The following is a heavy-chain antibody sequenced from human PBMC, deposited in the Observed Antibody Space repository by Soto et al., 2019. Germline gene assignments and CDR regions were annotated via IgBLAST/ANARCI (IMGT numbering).Heavy chain of an antibody. CDR1: GGSISSGGYS. CDR3: ARGDCSSTSCYPPHPYYFDY. Sequence: QLQLQESGSGLVKPSQTLSLTCAVSGGSISSGGYSWSWIRQPSGKGLEWIGYIYHSGSTYYNPSLKSRVTISVDRSKNQFSLKLSSVTAADTAVYYCARGDCSSTSCYPPHPYYFDYWGQGTLVTVSS. V-gene: IGHV4-30-2*01. J-gene: IGHJ4*02. D-gene: IGHD2-2*01. CDR2: IYHSGST.